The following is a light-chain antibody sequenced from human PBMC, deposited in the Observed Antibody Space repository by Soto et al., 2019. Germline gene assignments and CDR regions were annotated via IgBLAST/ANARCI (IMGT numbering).Light chain of an antibody. CDR3: GTWDSSLSAVV. V-gene: IGLV1-51*01. CDR2: DNN. CDR1: SSNIGNNY. Sequence: QSVLTQPPSVSAAPGQEVTISCSGSSSNIGNNYVSWYQQLPGTAPKLLICDNNERPSGIPDRFSGSKSGTSATLGITGLQTGDEADYYCGTWDSSLSAVVFGGGTKLTVL. J-gene: IGLJ2*01.